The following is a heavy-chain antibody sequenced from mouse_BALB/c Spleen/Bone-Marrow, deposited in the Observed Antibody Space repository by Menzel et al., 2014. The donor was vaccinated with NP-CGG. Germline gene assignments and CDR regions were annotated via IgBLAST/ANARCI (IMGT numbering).Heavy chain of an antibody. Sequence: QVQLQQSGAELVRPGSSVKISCKASGYAISSYWMNWVKQRPGQGLEWIGQIHPGDGDTNYNGKFKGKATLTADKSSSTAYMQISSLTSEDSAVYFCARGRGWYLDYWGQGTTLTVSS. D-gene: IGHD2-3*01. CDR3: ARGRGWYLDY. J-gene: IGHJ2*01. CDR1: GYAISSYW. CDR2: IHPGDGDT. V-gene: IGHV1-80*01.